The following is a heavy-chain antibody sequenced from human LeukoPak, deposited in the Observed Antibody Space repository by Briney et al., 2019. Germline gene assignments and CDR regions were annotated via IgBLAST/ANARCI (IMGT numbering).Heavy chain of an antibody. CDR2: ISWNSGSI. Sequence: PGGSLRLSCAASGFTFDDYAMHWVRQAPGKGLEWVSGISWNSGSIGYADSVKGRFTISRDNAKNSLYLQMNSLRAEDMALYYCAKEGQQLVRGAFDIWGQGTMVTVSS. D-gene: IGHD6-13*01. J-gene: IGHJ3*02. CDR1: GFTFDDYA. V-gene: IGHV3-9*03. CDR3: AKEGQQLVRGAFDI.